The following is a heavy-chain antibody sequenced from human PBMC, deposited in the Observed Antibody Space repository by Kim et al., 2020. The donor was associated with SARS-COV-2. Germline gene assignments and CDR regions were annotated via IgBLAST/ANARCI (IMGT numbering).Heavy chain of an antibody. CDR3: TTWFSRMVRGVINH. CDR1: GFTFSNAW. D-gene: IGHD3-10*01. J-gene: IGHJ5*02. Sequence: GGSLRLSCAVSGFTFSNAWMSWVRQAPGKGLEWVGRIKSKTDGGTTDYAAPVKGRFTISRDDSKNTLYLQMNSLKTEDTAVYYSTTWFSRMVRGVINHWGQGTLVTVSS. V-gene: IGHV3-15*01. CDR2: IKSKTDGGTT.